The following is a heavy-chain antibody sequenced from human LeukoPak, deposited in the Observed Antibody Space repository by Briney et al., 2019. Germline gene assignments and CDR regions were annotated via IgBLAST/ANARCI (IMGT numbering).Heavy chain of an antibody. CDR2: VFYSGST. CDR1: GGSVSSGSYY. Sequence: SETLSPTCTVSGGSVSSGSYYWSWIRQPPGRGLEWIGYVFYSGSTTYNPSLESRVTISVDTSKNQFSLKLGSVTTADTAVYYCARAPRAEASSWYRFDFWGQGTLVTVSS. D-gene: IGHD6-13*01. V-gene: IGHV4-61*01. J-gene: IGHJ4*02. CDR3: ARAPRAEASSWYRFDF.